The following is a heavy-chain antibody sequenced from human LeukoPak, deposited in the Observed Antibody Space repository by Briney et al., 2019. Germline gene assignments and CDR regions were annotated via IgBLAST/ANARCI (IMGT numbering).Heavy chain of an antibody. V-gene: IGHV1-69*01. J-gene: IGHJ3*01. CDR1: GGIFISKA. CDR2: IIPMFRTA. D-gene: IGHD2-8*02. CDR3: AYLSASNTGAFDV. Sequence: ASVKVSCKASGGIFISKALSWVRQAPGQGLEWMGGIIPMFRTANYGQKFQGRVTITADDSTSTGYMELSSLRSEDTAVFYCAYLSASNTGAFDVWGQGAVVTVSS.